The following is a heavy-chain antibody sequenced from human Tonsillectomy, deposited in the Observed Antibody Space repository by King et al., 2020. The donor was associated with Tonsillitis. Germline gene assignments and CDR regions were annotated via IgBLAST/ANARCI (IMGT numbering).Heavy chain of an antibody. Sequence: VQLVESGGGLVQPGGSLRLSCAASGFTLSDHYMDWVRQAPGKGLEWVGRTRNKANNYTTEYAASVKGISTIPRNDSENSLYLQMNSVKTEDRAVYYCARDLSGVLNYGGEGTLVTVSS. J-gene: IGHJ4*02. CDR2: TRNKANNYTT. CDR3: ARDLSGVLNY. V-gene: IGHV3-72*01. D-gene: IGHD3-10*02. CDR1: GFTLSDHY.